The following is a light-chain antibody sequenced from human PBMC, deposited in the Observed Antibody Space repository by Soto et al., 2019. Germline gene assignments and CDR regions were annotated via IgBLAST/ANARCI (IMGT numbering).Light chain of an antibody. Sequence: DIQMTQSPSSLSASVGDRVTITCRASQNINTYLNWCQQKPGKAPNLLIYAASILQSGVPSRFSASGSGTDFTLTISSLQPYDFATYYCQQSYSTPYTFGQGTKLEMK. CDR1: QNINTY. CDR3: QQSYSTPYT. J-gene: IGKJ2*01. V-gene: IGKV1-39*01. CDR2: AAS.